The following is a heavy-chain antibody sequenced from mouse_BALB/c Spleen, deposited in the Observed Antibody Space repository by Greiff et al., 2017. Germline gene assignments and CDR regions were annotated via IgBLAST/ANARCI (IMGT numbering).Heavy chain of an antibody. V-gene: IGHV1-54*01. Sequence: QVQLQQSGAELVRPGTSVKVSCKASGYAFTNYLIEWVKQRPGQGLEWIGVINPGSGGTNYNEKFKGKATLTADKSSSTAYMQLSSLTSDDSAVYFCARLTGTGWYFDVWGAGTTVTVSS. D-gene: IGHD4-1*01. CDR2: INPGSGGT. CDR3: ARLTGTGWYFDV. CDR1: GYAFTNYL. J-gene: IGHJ1*01.